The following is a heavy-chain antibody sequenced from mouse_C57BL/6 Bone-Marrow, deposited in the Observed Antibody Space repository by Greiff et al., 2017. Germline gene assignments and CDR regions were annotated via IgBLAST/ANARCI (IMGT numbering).Heavy chain of an antibody. D-gene: IGHD1-2*01. J-gene: IGHJ2*01. CDR1: GYSITSGYY. V-gene: IGHV3-6*01. CDR3: ARRGLLRPYFGY. CDR2: ISYDGSN. Sequence: EVQVVESGPGLVKPSQSLSLTCSVTGYSITSGYYWNWIRQFPGNKLEWMGYISYDGSNNYNPSLKNRISITRDTSKNQFFLKLNSVTTEDTATYYCARRGLLRPYFGYWGQGTTLTVSS.